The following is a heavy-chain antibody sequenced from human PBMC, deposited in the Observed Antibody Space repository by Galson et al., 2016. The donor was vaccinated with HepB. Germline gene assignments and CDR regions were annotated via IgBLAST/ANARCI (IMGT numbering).Heavy chain of an antibody. Sequence: SLRLSCAASGFTFSSYGMHWVRQAPGKGLEGVAVIWYDGSNKYYADSVRGRFTISSDNSKNTLYLQMNSLRAEDTAVYYCARGYFSGGSGQYDYFWVSYRHVPLYYFDYWGQGTLVTVSS. CDR1: GFTFSSYG. CDR2: IWYDGSNK. CDR3: ARGYFSGGSGQYDYFWVSYRHVPLYYFDY. D-gene: IGHD3-16*02. V-gene: IGHV3-33*01. J-gene: IGHJ4*02.